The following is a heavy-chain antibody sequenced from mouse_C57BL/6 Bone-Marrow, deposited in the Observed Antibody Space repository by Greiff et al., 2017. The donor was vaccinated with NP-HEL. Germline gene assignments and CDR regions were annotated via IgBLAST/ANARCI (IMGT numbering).Heavy chain of an antibody. Sequence: EVKLMESGGGLVQPGGSLKLSCAASGFTFSDYYMYWVRQTPEKRLEWVAYISNGGGSTYYPDTVKGRFTISRDNAKNTLYLQMSRLKSEDTAMYYCARQGSNGGFAYWGQGTLVTVSA. CDR1: GFTFSDYY. V-gene: IGHV5-12*01. D-gene: IGHD2-5*01. CDR3: ARQGSNGGFAY. J-gene: IGHJ3*01. CDR2: ISNGGGST.